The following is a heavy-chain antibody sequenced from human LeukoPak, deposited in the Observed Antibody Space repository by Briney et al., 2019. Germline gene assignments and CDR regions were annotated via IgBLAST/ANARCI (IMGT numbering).Heavy chain of an antibody. V-gene: IGHV4-39*01. J-gene: IGHJ4*02. Sequence: SETLSLTCIVSGGSISTSAYYWGWIRQPPGEGLQWIGSIYYSGNTYYNSSLKSRVTISVDTSTSQFSLRLSSVTAADTAVYYCARASYYFDYWGQGTLVTVSS. D-gene: IGHD3-16*02. CDR1: GGSISTSAYY. CDR3: ARASYYFDY. CDR2: IYYSGNT.